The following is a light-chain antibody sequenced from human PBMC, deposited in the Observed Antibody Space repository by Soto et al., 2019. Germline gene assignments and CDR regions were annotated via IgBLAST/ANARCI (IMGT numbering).Light chain of an antibody. CDR3: ETWDSKNGV. Sequence: QAVVTQSSSASASLGSSVKLTCTLSSGHSSYIIAWHQQQPGKAPRYLMKLEGSGSYNKGSGVPDRFSGSSSGADRYLTISNLQSEDEADYYCETWDSKNGVFGGGTKVTVL. CDR1: SGHSSYI. J-gene: IGLJ3*02. CDR2: LEGSGSY. V-gene: IGLV4-60*03.